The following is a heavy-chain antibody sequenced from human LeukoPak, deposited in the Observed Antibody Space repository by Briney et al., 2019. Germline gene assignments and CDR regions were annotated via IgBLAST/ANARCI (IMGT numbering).Heavy chain of an antibody. Sequence: SGTLSLTCAVYGGSFSGYYWSWIRQPPGKGLEWIGEINHSGSTNYNPSLKSRVTISVDTSKNQFSLKLSSVTAAGTAVYYCARIQDIVVVPAAVNWFDPWGQGTLVTVSS. CDR1: GGSFSGYY. D-gene: IGHD2-2*01. CDR2: INHSGST. J-gene: IGHJ5*02. CDR3: ARIQDIVVVPAAVNWFDP. V-gene: IGHV4-34*01.